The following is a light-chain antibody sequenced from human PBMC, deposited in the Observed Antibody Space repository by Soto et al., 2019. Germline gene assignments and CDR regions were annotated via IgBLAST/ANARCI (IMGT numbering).Light chain of an antibody. CDR2: GNS. CDR1: SHDIGSFKY. V-gene: IGLV2-14*03. J-gene: IGLJ3*02. CDR3: QSYDSNLSGSDWV. Sequence: QSALTQPAFVSGSPGQSITISCTGTSHDIGSFKYVSWYQQHPGKAPKLIIYGNSNRPSGVPDRFSGSKSGTSASLAITGLQAEDEADYYCQSYDSNLSGSDWVFGGGTKLTVL.